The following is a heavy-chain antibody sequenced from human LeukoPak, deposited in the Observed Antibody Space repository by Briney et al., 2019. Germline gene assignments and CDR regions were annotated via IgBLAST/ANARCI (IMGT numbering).Heavy chain of an antibody. CDR2: INHSGST. CDR1: GGSFSGYY. V-gene: IGHV4-34*01. CDR3: ARGLRYDSSGYYYSRMGYYFDY. J-gene: IGHJ4*02. D-gene: IGHD3-22*01. Sequence: SETLSLTCAVYGGSFSGYYWSWIRQPPGKGLEWNGEINHSGSTNYNPSLEGRVTISVDTSKNQFSLKLSSVTAADTAVYYCARGLRYDSSGYYYSRMGYYFDYWGQGTLVTVSS.